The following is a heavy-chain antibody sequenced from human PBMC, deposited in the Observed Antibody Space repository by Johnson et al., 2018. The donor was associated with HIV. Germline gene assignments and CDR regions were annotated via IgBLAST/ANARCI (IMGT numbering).Heavy chain of an antibody. D-gene: IGHD5-18*01. CDR2: ISYDGSNK. CDR1: GFTFSSYG. V-gene: IGHV3-30*03. J-gene: IGHJ3*02. CDR3: YYIFVDTAMDKTTTDAFDI. Sequence: QMQLVESGGGVVQPGGSLRLSCAASGFTFSSYGMHWVRQAPGKGLEWEAVISYDGSNKYYADSVKGRFTISRDNSKNTLYLQMNSLRAEDTAVYYCYYIFVDTAMDKTTTDAFDIWGQGTMVTVSS.